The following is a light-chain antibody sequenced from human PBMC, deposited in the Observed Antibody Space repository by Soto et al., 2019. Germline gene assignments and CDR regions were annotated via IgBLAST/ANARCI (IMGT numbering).Light chain of an antibody. CDR3: AAWDDRLNGYV. CDR2: SND. V-gene: IGLV1-44*01. CDR1: SSNIGSNT. J-gene: IGLJ1*01. Sequence: QSVLTQPPSASGTPGQRVTISCSGSSSNIGSNTVNWFQQLPGTAPKLLISSNDQRPSGVPDRFSGSKSGTSASLAISGLQSEDEADYYCAAWDDRLNGYVFGTGTKVTVL.